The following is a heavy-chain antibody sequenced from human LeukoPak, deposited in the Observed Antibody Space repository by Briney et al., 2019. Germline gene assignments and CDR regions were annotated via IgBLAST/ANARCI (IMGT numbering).Heavy chain of an antibody. V-gene: IGHV1-18*01. CDR1: GYTFTSYG. D-gene: IGHD6-13*01. Sequence: ASVNVSCKASGYTFTSYGISWVRQAPGQGLEWMGWISSYNGNTHYAQKPQGRVTMTTDTSTSTAYMELRSLRSDDTAVYYCARDKPDRAAGHEDYWGQGTLVTVSS. CDR2: ISSYNGNT. CDR3: ARDKPDRAAGHEDY. J-gene: IGHJ4*02.